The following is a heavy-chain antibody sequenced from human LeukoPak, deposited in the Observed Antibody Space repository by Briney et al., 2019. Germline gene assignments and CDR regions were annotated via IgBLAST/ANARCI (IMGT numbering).Heavy chain of an antibody. V-gene: IGHV3-23*01. D-gene: IGHD3-10*01. CDR2: ISGSGGST. Sequence: GGSLRLSCTGSGFTFSSYWMSWVRQAPGKGLEWVSAISGSGGSTYYADSVKGRFTISRDNSKNTLYLQMNSLRAEDTAVYYCAKALYGSGSMGDYRGQGTLVTVSS. CDR3: AKALYGSGSMGDY. CDR1: GFTFSSYW. J-gene: IGHJ4*02.